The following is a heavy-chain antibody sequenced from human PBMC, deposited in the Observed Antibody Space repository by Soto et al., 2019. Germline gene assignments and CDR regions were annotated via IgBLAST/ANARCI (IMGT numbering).Heavy chain of an antibody. CDR2: ISSNGGST. CDR3: VKRRGLYAHDY. Sequence: GGSLRLSCSASGLPFSSYAMHWVRQAPGKGLEYVSAISSNGGSTYYADSVKGRFTISRDNSKNTLYLQMSSLRAEDTAVYYCVKRRGLYAHDYWGQGTPVTVSS. CDR1: GLPFSSYA. D-gene: IGHD2-8*01. J-gene: IGHJ4*02. V-gene: IGHV3-64D*08.